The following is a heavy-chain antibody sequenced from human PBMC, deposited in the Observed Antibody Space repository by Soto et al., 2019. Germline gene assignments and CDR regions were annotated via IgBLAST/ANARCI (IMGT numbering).Heavy chain of an antibody. CDR1: GGTFSSYA. D-gene: IGHD3-10*01. CDR3: ARDLSKASGQANAFDI. Sequence: QVQLVQSGAEVKKPGSSVKVSCKASGGTFSSYAISWVRQAPGQGLEWMGGIIPIFGTANYAQKFQGRVTITADESTSKAYMELSSLRSEDTAVYYCARDLSKASGQANAFDIWGQGTMVTVSS. J-gene: IGHJ3*02. V-gene: IGHV1-69*01. CDR2: IIPIFGTA.